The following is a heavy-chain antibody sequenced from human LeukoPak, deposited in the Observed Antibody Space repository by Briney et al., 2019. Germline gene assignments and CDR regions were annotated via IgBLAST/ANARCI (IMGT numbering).Heavy chain of an antibody. Sequence: PGGSLRLSCVASDFTFDFYWMTWVRQAPGKGLEWLANILPDGSQKYYVDSVKGRFTISRDNPKNSLYLQINNLRAEDTAVYYCARRYFDYWGQGTLVTVSS. CDR2: ILPDGSQK. V-gene: IGHV3-7*01. CDR3: ARRYFDY. J-gene: IGHJ4*02. CDR1: DFTFDFYW. D-gene: IGHD1-14*01.